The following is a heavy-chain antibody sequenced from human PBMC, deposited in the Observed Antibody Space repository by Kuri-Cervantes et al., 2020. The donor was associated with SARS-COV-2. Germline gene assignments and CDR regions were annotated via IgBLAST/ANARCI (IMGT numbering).Heavy chain of an antibody. CDR2: IIPIFGTA. J-gene: IGHJ4*02. CDR3: ARGGRPCTSCYDY. D-gene: IGHD2-2*01. V-gene: IGHV1-69*13. Sequence: SVKVSCKASGGTLSSYAISWVRQAPGQGLEWMGGIIPIFGTANYAQKFQGRVTITADEPTSTAYMELSSLRSEDTAVYYCARGGRPCTSCYDYWGQGTLVTVSS. CDR1: GGTLSSYA.